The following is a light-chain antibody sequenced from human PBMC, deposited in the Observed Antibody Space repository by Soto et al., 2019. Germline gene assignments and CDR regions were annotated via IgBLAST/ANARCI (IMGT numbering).Light chain of an antibody. CDR1: ISNIGGGYD. Sequence: QSVLTQPPSVSGAPGQRVTISCTGSISNIGGGYDVHWYQQLPGTAPKLLIYGNSNRPSGVPDRFSGSKSGTSASLAITGLQAEDEADYYCQSYDSSLNGWVFGGGTKLTVL. V-gene: IGLV1-40*01. CDR3: QSYDSSLNGWV. CDR2: GNS. J-gene: IGLJ3*02.